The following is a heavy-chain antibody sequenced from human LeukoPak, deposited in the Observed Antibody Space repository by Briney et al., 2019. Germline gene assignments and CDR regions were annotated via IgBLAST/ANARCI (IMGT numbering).Heavy chain of an antibody. CDR2: IYYSGST. D-gene: IGHD2-15*01. CDR3: ARRYCSGGSCETFDY. CDR1: GGSISSTNYY. J-gene: IGHJ4*02. V-gene: IGHV4-39*01. Sequence: PSETLSLTCTVSGGSISSTNYYWAWLRQPPGKGLEWVGRIYYSGSTYYNPSLKSRVTISVDTSKKQFSLKLSSVTAADTAVYYCARRYCSGGSCETFDYWGQGTLVTVSS.